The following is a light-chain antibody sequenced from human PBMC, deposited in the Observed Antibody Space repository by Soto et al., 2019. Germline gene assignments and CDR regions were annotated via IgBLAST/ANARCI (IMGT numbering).Light chain of an antibody. V-gene: IGKV3-20*01. Sequence: EIVWTQSPGNLSISPWERATLSCRASQSVSSSYLAWYQQKPGQAPRLLIYGASSRATGIPDRFSGSGSGTDFTLTIRRLEPEDFAVYYCQQYGSSITFGQGTRVEIK. CDR3: QQYGSSIT. J-gene: IGKJ5*01. CDR2: GAS. CDR1: QSVSSSY.